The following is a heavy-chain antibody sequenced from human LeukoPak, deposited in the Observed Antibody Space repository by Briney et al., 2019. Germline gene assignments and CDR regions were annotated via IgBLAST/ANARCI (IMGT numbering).Heavy chain of an antibody. CDR3: AGLMPDPDGVFYYYYMDV. CDR1: GGTFSSYA. V-gene: IGHV1-69*05. Sequence: SVKVSCKASGGTFSSYAISWVRQAPGQGLEWMGGIIPIFGTANYALKFQGRVTITTDESTSTAYMELSSLRSEDTAVYYCAGLMPDPDGVFYYYYMDVWGKGTTVTVSS. CDR2: IIPIFGTA. J-gene: IGHJ6*03. D-gene: IGHD3-3*01.